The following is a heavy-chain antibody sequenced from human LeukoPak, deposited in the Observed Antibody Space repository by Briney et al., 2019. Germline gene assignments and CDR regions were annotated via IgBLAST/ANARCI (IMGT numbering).Heavy chain of an antibody. CDR3: AKDGGFIVVVPEATFDP. D-gene: IGHD2-2*01. J-gene: IGHJ5*02. V-gene: IGHV3-21*04. CDR1: GFTFSSYS. CDR2: ISSSSSYI. Sequence: GGSLRLSCAASGFTFSSYSMNWVRQAPGKGLEWVSSISSSSSYIYYADSVKGRFTISRDNSKNTLYLQMNSLRAEDTAVYYCAKDGGFIVVVPEATFDPWGQGTLVTVSS.